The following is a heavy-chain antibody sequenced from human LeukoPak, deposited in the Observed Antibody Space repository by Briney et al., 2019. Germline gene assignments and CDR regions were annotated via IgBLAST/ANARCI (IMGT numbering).Heavy chain of an antibody. V-gene: IGHV3-7*03. D-gene: IGHD2-21*01. CDR1: GFTFSNYW. CDR3: ARGGPFGAY. CDR2: IKEDGSEK. Sequence: PGGSLRLSCTASGFTFSNYWMIWVRQAPGKGLEWVANIKEDGSEKYCVDSVKGRFTISRDNAKNSPYLQMNSLRAEDTAVYYCARGGPFGAYWGQGTLVTVSS. J-gene: IGHJ4*02.